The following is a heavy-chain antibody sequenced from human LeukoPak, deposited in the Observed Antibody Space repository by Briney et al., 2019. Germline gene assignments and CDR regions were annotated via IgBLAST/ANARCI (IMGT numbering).Heavy chain of an antibody. Sequence: GGSLRLSCAASGSIFSEKYMSWIRQAPGKGLEWVSYISSSGSSTNYADSVKGRFTISRDNAKNSLYLQMNSLRAEDTAVYYCTRGHYGLDVWGQGTTVTVSS. J-gene: IGHJ6*02. CDR3: TRGHYGLDV. CDR1: GSIFSEKY. V-gene: IGHV3-11*05. CDR2: ISSSGSST.